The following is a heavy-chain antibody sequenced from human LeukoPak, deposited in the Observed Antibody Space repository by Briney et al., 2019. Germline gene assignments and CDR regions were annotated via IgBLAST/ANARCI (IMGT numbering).Heavy chain of an antibody. V-gene: IGHV3-23*01. CDR3: AKAIVGVSGLGY. CDR2: ISGSGSST. J-gene: IGHJ4*02. Sequence: GGSLRLSCAASGXTFSSSAMSWVRQAPGKGLEWVSAISGSGSSTYYADSVKGRFTISRDTSKNTLYLQVNSLRAEDTALYYCAKAIVGVSGLGYWGQGTLVTVSS. D-gene: IGHD1-26*01. CDR1: GXTFSSSA.